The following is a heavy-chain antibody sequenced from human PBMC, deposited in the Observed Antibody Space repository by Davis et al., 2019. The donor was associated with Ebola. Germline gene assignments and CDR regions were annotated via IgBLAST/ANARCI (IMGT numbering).Heavy chain of an antibody. CDR3: ARETRTTVLDY. V-gene: IGHV1-2*02. Sequence: ASVKVSCKASGYTFSSYGITWVRQAPGQGLEWMGWTNPNNGGVNYARKFQGRVTMTRDTSISTVYMEMSTVRSDDTAVYYCARETRTTVLDYWGQGTLVTVSS. D-gene: IGHD1-1*01. CDR1: GYTFSSYG. J-gene: IGHJ4*02. CDR2: TNPNNGGV.